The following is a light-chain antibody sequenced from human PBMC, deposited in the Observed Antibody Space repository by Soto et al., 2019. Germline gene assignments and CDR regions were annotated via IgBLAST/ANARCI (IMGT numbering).Light chain of an antibody. CDR3: CSYTSSSVV. CDR2: EVS. CDR1: SSDVGGYNY. V-gene: IGLV2-14*01. J-gene: IGLJ2*01. Sequence: QSALTQPASVSGSPGQSITISCTGTSSDVGGYNYVSWYQQHPGKAPKLMIYEVSNRPSGVSNLFSGSKSGNTASLTISGLQAEDESDYYCCSYTSSSVVFGGGTKVTVL.